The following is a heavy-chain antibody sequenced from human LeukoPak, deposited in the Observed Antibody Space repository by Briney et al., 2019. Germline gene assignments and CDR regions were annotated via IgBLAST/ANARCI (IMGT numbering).Heavy chain of an antibody. J-gene: IGHJ4*02. D-gene: IGHD5-12*01. V-gene: IGHV3-21*01. CDR1: GFTFSSYS. CDR2: ISSSSSYI. Sequence: GGSLRLSCAASGFTFSSYSMNWVGQAPGKGLEWVSSISSSSSYIYYADSVKGRFTTSRDNAKNSLYLQMNSLRAEDTAVYYCARVYSGYVGYWGQGTLVTVSS. CDR3: ARVYSGYVGY.